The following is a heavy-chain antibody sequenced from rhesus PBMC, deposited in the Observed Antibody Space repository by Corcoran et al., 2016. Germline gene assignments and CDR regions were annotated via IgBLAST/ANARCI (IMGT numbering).Heavy chain of an antibody. D-gene: IGHD5-42*01. Sequence: QVTLKESGPALVKPTQTLTLTCTFSGFSISTTGTGLGWIRQPPGQALEWLASIYWNDSKYHNTALKSRRTISKDTSQDQVVLTMTNMDPVDTATYYCARVRGGQFGFWGQGVLVTVSS. CDR3: ARVRGGQFGF. CDR2: IYWNDSK. V-gene: IGHV2-95*01. J-gene: IGHJ4*01. CDR1: GFSISTTGTG.